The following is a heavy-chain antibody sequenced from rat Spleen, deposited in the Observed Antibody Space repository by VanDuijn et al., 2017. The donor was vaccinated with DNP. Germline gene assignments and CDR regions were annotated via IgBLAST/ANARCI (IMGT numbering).Heavy chain of an antibody. D-gene: IGHD1-2*01. CDR3: VRDSSSAY. CDR2: ITSSGGST. CDR1: GFTFNNYW. Sequence: EVQLVESGGDLVQPGRSLKLSCVASGFTFNNYWMTWIRQVPGKGLEWVASITSSGGSTYYPDSVKGRFTISRDNAKNTLYLQMNSLRSEDTATYYCVRDSSSAYWGQGTLVTVSS. J-gene: IGHJ3*01. V-gene: IGHV5-31*01.